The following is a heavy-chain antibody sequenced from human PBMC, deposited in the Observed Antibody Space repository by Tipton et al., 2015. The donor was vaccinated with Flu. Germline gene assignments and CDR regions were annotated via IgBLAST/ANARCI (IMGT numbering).Heavy chain of an antibody. D-gene: IGHD1-26*01. CDR3: ARDLYSGSYSFDY. CDR1: GYTFTGYY. CDR2: INPNSGGT. J-gene: IGHJ4*02. V-gene: IGHV1-2*04. Sequence: QSGPEVKKPGASVKVSCKASGYTFTGYYMHWVRQAPGQGLEWMGWINPNSGGTNYAQKFQGWVTMTRDTSISTAYMELSRLRSDDTAVYYCARDLYSGSYSFDYWGQGTLVTVSS.